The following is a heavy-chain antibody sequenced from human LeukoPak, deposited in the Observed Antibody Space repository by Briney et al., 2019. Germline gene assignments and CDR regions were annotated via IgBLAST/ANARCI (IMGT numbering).Heavy chain of an antibody. Sequence: GGALRLSCAASGFTFSSYWMSWVRQAPGKGLEWVANIKQDGCEKHYVDSVKGRFTISRDNAQNALYLQMNSLRAEDTAVYYCANVDDSSGYCPEYWGQGTLVTVSS. J-gene: IGHJ4*02. CDR3: ANVDDSSGYCPEY. V-gene: IGHV3-7*01. CDR2: IKQDGCEK. CDR1: GFTFSSYW. D-gene: IGHD3-22*01.